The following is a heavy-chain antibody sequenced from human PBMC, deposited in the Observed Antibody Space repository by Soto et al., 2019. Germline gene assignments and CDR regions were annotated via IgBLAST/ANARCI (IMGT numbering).Heavy chain of an antibody. CDR2: TSGSNTYT. D-gene: IGHD3-16*02. J-gene: IGHJ3*02. CDR1: GFTFSDHF. Sequence: QVQLVQSGGGLVKPGGSLRLSCAASGFTFSDHFMTWIRQAPGKGLEWVSHTSGSNTYTNYADSVKGRFTISRDNAKTSLYLQMNSLRVEDTAVYYCAREIVTGIGAAYDIWGQGTMVTVSS. CDR3: AREIVTGIGAAYDI. V-gene: IGHV3-11*05.